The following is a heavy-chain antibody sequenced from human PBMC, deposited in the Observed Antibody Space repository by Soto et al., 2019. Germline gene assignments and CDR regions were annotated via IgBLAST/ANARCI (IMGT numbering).Heavy chain of an antibody. D-gene: IGHD3-22*01. CDR3: AKVSRKVSAIDFDY. CDR1: GYTFSNYD. V-gene: IGHV1-8*01. J-gene: IGHJ4*02. CDR2: VNPNNGDT. Sequence: QVQLVQSGAELKKPGASVKVSCKTSGYTFSNYDMNWVRQATGQGPEWIGWVNPNNGDTGYAQKFQGRVTLTTDISTTTAYIELTSLRSEDTAIYYCAKVSRKVSAIDFDYWGQGTLITVSS.